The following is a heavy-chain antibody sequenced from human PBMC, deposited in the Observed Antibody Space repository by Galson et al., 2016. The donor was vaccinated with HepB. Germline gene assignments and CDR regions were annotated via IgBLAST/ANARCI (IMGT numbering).Heavy chain of an antibody. Sequence: KVSCKASGYTFTSYYMHWVRQAPGQGLEWMGIINSSGGSTSYAQKFQGRVNMTRDTSTSTVYMELSSLRAEDTAVYYCARDNEGYFDSSGPTDYWGQGTLVTVSS. CDR3: ARDNEGYFDSSGPTDY. D-gene: IGHD3-22*01. J-gene: IGHJ4*02. CDR2: INSSGGST. CDR1: GYTFTSYY. V-gene: IGHV1-46*01.